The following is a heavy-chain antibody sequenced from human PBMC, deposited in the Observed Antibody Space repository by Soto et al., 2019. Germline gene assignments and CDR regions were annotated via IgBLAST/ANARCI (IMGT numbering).Heavy chain of an antibody. CDR2: IIPIFGTA. CDR3: ARGVTDYDFWSGYYDSYYFDY. D-gene: IGHD3-3*01. CDR1: GGTFSSYA. Sequence: ASVKVSCKASGGTFSSYAISWVRQAPGQGLEWMGGIIPIFGTANYAQKFQGRVTITADKSTSTAYMELSSLRSEDTAVYYCARGVTDYDFWSGYYDSYYFDYWGQGTLVTVSS. V-gene: IGHV1-69*06. J-gene: IGHJ4*02.